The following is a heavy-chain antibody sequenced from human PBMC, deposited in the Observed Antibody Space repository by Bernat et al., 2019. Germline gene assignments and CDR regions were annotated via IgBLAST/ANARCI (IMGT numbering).Heavy chain of an antibody. CDR2: ISGSGGST. D-gene: IGHD7-27*01. V-gene: IGHV3-23*01. CDR3: AKGDANWGAQFDY. J-gene: IGHJ4*02. CDR1: GFTFSSYA. Sequence: EVQLLESGGGLVQPGGSLRLSCAASGFTFSSYAMSWVRQAPGKGLEWVSAISGSGGSTYYADFVKGRFNISRDNSKNTLYLQMNSLRAEDTAVYYCAKGDANWGAQFDYWGQGTLVTVSS.